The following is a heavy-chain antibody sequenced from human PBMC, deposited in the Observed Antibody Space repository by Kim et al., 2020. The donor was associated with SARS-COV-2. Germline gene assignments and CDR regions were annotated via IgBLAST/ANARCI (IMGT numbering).Heavy chain of an antibody. V-gene: IGHV7-4-1*02. CDR1: GYTLTSYA. J-gene: IGHJ3*02. CDR2: INTNTGNP. D-gene: IGHD3-22*01. CDR3: ARGLFPVRLLDAFDI. Sequence: ASVKVSCKASGYTLTSYAMNWVRQAPGQGLEWMGWINTNTGNPTYAQGFTGRFVFSLDTSVSTAYLQISSLKAEDTAVYYCARGLFPVRLLDAFDIWGQGTMVTVSS.